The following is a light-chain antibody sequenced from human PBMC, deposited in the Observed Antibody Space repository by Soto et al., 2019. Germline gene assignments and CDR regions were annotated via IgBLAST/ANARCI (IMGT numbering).Light chain of an antibody. CDR1: QSVSNNY. Sequence: EIVLTQSPGTLSLSPGERSTLSCRASQSVSNNYLAWYQQKPGQAPRLLIYGASNRATGIPDRFSGSGSGTDFTLKISRVEAEDVGVYYCMQPLQSWTFGQGTKVDIK. V-gene: IGKV3-20*01. CDR3: MQPLQSWT. CDR2: GAS. J-gene: IGKJ1*01.